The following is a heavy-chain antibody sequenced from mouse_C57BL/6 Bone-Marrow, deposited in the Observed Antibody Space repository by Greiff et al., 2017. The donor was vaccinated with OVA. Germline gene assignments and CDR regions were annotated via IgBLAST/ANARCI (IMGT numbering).Heavy chain of an antibody. V-gene: IGHV1-7*01. J-gene: IGHJ2*01. Sequence: QVHVKQSGAELAKPGASVKLSCKASGYTFTSYWMHWVKQRPGQGLEWIGYINPSSGYTKYNQKFKDKATLTADKSSSTAYMQLSSLTYEDSAVYYCAIRVLHVGYWGQGTTLTVSS. CDR3: AIRVLHVGY. CDR1: GYTFTSYW. CDR2: INPSSGYT.